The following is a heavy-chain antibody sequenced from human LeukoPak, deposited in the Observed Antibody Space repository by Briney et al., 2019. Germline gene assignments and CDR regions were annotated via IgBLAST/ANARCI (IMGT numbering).Heavy chain of an antibody. CDR3: ARGEGDTAMVIGAFDI. V-gene: IGHV1-24*01. J-gene: IGHJ3*02. Sequence: ASVKVSCKVSGYTLTELSMHWVRQAPGKGLEWMGGFDPEDGETIYAQKFQGRVTMTEDTSTDTAYMELSSLRSEDTAVYYCARGEGDTAMVIGAFDIWGQGTMVTVPS. CDR2: FDPEDGET. D-gene: IGHD5-18*01. CDR1: GYTLTELS.